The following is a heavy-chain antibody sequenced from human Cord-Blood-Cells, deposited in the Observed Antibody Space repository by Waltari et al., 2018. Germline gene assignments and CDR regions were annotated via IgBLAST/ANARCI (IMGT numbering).Heavy chain of an antibody. D-gene: IGHD2-2*01. Sequence: QVQLVEPGGGVVQPGSSLRLSFAASGFTFSSYGLHWVRREPGKGLEWVAVISYDRMNKYYAESVKGRFTISRDNSKNTLYLQMNSLRAEDTAVYYCATIPAAGDFDYWGQGTLVTVSS. J-gene: IGHJ4*02. CDR2: ISYDRMNK. V-gene: IGHV3-30*03. CDR1: GFTFSSYG. CDR3: ATIPAAGDFDY.